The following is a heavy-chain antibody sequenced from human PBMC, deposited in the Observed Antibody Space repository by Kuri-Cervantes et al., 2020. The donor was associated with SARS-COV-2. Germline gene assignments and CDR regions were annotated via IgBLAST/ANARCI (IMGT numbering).Heavy chain of an antibody. D-gene: IGHD6-19*01. Sequence: GESLKISCAASGFTFSSYGMHWVRQAPGKGLEWVSAISGSGGSTYYADSVKGRFTISRDNSKNTLYLQMNSLRAEDTAVYYCAKSYNLVAGRFDPWGQGTLVTVSS. CDR1: GFTFSSYG. J-gene: IGHJ5*02. V-gene: IGHV3-23*01. CDR2: ISGSGGST. CDR3: AKSYNLVAGRFDP.